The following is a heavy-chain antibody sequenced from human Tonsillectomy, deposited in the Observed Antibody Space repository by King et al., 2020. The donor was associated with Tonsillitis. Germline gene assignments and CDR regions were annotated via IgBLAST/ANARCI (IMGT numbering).Heavy chain of an antibody. D-gene: IGHD2-2*01. J-gene: IGHJ6*02. Sequence: VQLVESGGVVVQPGGSLRLSCAASGFTFDDYTMHWVRQAPGKGLEWVSLISWDGDSTYYADSVKGRFTISRDNSKTSLYLQMNSLRTEDTALYYCVKAPRSTSCVMDVCGQGTTVTVSS. CDR1: GFTFDDYT. CDR2: ISWDGDST. CDR3: VKAPRSTSCVMDV. V-gene: IGHV3-43*01.